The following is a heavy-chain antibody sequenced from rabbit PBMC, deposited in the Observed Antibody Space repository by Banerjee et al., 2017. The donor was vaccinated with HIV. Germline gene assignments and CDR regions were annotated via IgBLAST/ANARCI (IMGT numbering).Heavy chain of an antibody. D-gene: IGHD6-1*01. V-gene: IGHV1S40*01. CDR2: IYADSSGST. CDR3: ARRDYTDAYAGYVHALNL. CDR1: GFSFSSSYY. J-gene: IGHJ4*01. Sequence: QSLEESGGDLVKPGASLTLTCTASGFSFSSSYYMCWVRQAPGKGLEWIACIYADSSGSTYYASWAKGRFTISKTSSTTVTLQMTSLTAADTATYFCARRDYTDAYAGYVHALNLWGPGTLVTVS.